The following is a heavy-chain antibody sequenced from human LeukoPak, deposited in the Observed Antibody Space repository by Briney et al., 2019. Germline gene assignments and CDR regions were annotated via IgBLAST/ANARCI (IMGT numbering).Heavy chain of an antibody. CDR3: ARGLVVTHSFDY. J-gene: IGHJ4*02. D-gene: IGHD3-22*01. CDR2: IYYSGST. Sequence: PSETLSLTCTVSGGSISSSSYYWGWIRQPPGKGLEWIGNIYYSGSTYYNPSLKSRVTISVDTSKNQFSLKLSSVTAADTAVYYCARGLVVTHSFDYWGQGTLVTVSS. CDR1: GGSISSSSYY. V-gene: IGHV4-39*07.